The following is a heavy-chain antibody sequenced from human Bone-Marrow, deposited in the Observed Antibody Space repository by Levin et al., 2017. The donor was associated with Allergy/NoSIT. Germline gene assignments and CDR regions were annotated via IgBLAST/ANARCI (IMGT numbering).Heavy chain of an antibody. Sequence: PGGSLRLSCAASGFTFSSYAMSWVRQAPGKGLEWVSAISGNGNVTYFADFVKGRFTISRDNSKNTLYLQMNNLRADDTAIYYCARGGSGWYGWFDYWGLGTLVTASS. CDR1: GFTFSSYA. CDR2: ISGNGNVT. V-gene: IGHV3-23*01. CDR3: ARGGSGWYGWFDY. J-gene: IGHJ4*02. D-gene: IGHD6-19*01.